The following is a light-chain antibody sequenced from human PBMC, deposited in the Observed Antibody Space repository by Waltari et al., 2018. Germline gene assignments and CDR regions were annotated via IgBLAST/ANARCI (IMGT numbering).Light chain of an antibody. CDR1: SSDVGGYNY. V-gene: IGLV2-14*03. Sequence: QSALTQPVSVSGSPGQSITISCPGTSSDVGGYNYVAWYQQHPNKAPKVIIYDVANRPFALSNRFSGSKSGSTASLTISGLQTEDEAYYDCSSYTTRSILLFGGGTKVTVL. CDR2: DVA. J-gene: IGLJ2*01. CDR3: SSYTTRSILL.